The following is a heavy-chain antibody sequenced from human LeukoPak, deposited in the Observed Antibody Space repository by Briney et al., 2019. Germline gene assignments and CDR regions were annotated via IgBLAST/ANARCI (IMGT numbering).Heavy chain of an antibody. J-gene: IGHJ4*02. CDR3: ANNFDY. CDR2: IYYEGSNK. Sequence: GGSLRLSCAASGFTFSSYGMHWVRQAPGKGLEWVALIYYEGSNKYYADSVKGRFTISRDNSRSTLYLQMNSLRVEDTAVYYCANNFDYWGQGTLVTVSS. CDR1: GFTFSSYG. V-gene: IGHV3-33*06.